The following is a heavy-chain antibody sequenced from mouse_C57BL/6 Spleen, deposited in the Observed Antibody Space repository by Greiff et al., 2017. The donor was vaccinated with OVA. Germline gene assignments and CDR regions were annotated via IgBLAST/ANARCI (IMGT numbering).Heavy chain of an antibody. CDR1: GYTFTSYG. CDR3: AISGLRTAWYFDV. V-gene: IGHV1-58*01. J-gene: IGHJ1*03. Sequence: VQLQQSGAELVRPGSSVKMSCKTSGYTFTSYGINWVKQRPGQGLEWIGYIYIGNGYTAYNEKFKGKATLTSDTSSSTAYMQLSSLTSEDSAIYFCAISGLRTAWYFDVWGTGTTVTVSS. CDR2: IYIGNGYT. D-gene: IGHD5-5*01.